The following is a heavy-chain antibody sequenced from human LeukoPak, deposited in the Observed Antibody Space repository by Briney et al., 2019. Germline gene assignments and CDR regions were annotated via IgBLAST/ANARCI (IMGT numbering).Heavy chain of an antibody. J-gene: IGHJ6*03. Sequence: KPSETLSLTCTVSGGSISSTNYYWDWIRQSPGKGPEWIGSIYYSETTYYNPSLESRVTISIDTSKNQFSLQLSSVTAADTALYFCARQVSDYYYYYIDVWGKGTTVTVSS. CDR1: GGSISSTNYY. CDR2: IYYSETT. V-gene: IGHV4-39*01. D-gene: IGHD5/OR15-5a*01. CDR3: ARQVSDYYYYYIDV.